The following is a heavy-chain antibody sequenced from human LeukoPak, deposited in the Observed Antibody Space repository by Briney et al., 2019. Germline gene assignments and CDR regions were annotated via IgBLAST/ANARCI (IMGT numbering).Heavy chain of an antibody. Sequence: VASVKVSCKASGYTFTIYGISRVRQAPGQGLEWMGWISAYNGNTNYAQKLQGRVTMTTDTSTSTAYIELRSLRSDNTAVYYCARRKACSRGYYYYYMDVWGKGTTVTVSS. CDR2: ISAYNGNT. D-gene: IGHD3-10*02. J-gene: IGHJ6*03. CDR3: ARRKACSRGYYYYYMDV. CDR1: GYTFTIYG. V-gene: IGHV1-18*01.